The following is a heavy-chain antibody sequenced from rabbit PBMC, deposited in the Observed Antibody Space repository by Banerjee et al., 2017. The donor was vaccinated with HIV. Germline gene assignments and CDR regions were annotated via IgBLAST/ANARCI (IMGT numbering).Heavy chain of an antibody. CDR1: GFSFSNKYV. V-gene: IGHV1S45*01. CDR2: IDAGSNGNT. J-gene: IGHJ4*01. Sequence: QEQLEESGGGLVQPEGSLTLTCTASGFSFSNKYVMCWVRQAPGKGLEWIACIDAGSNGNTYYASWAKGRFTVSKTSSTTVTLQMTSLTAADTATYLCARDLAGVIGWNFNLWGQGTLVTVS. D-gene: IGHD4-1*01. CDR3: ARDLAGVIGWNFNL.